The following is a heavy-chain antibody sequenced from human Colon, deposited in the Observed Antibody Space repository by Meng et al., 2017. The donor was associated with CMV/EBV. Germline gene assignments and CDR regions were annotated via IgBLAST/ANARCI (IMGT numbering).Heavy chain of an antibody. V-gene: IGHV4-59*01. D-gene: IGHD5-24*01. CDR3: ASGGMATIAAFDI. Sequence: GSLRLSCTVSGGSISSYYWSWIRQPPGKGLEWIGYIYYSGSTNYNPSLKSRVTISVDTFKNQFSLKLSSVTAADTAVYYCASGGMATIAAFDIWGQGTMVTVSS. CDR1: GGSISSYY. CDR2: IYYSGST. J-gene: IGHJ3*02.